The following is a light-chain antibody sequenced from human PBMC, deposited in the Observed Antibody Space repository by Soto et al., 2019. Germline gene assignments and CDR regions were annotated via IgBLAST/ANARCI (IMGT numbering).Light chain of an antibody. J-gene: IGLJ3*02. Sequence: QSVLTQPPSASATPGQRVTISCSGSNSNIGSNTVNWYQQVPGTAPKLLIYSDNQRPSGVPDRFSGSKSGTSASLAISGLQSEDEADYYCAAWDDSLNGGVFGGGTKLTVL. CDR1: NSNIGSNT. CDR3: AAWDDSLNGGV. CDR2: SDN. V-gene: IGLV1-44*01.